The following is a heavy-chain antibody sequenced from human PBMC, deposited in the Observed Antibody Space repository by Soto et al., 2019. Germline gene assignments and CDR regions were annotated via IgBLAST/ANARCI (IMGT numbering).Heavy chain of an antibody. V-gene: IGHV1-2*04. D-gene: IGHD1-26*01. CDR1: GYTFTAYY. CDR2: IDPASGGT. Sequence: ASVKVSCKTSGYTFTAYYIHWVRQAPGQGLEWMGWIDPASGGTNYAQKFQGWVTMTRDTSISTAYMELSSLTSDDTAVYFCRKSRGSYTVDYWGQGTLVTVSS. CDR3: RKSRGSYTVDY. J-gene: IGHJ4*02.